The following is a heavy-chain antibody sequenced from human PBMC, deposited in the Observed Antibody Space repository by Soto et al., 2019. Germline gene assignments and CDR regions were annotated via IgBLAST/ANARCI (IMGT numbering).Heavy chain of an antibody. Sequence: EVQLVESGGGLVQPGGSLRLSCAASGFTVSSNYMSWVRQAPGKGLEWVSVIYSGGSTYYADSVKGRFTISRHNSKNTLHLQMNSLRAEDTAVYYCARGGGYCSGGSCYHAEYFQHWGQGTLVTVSS. CDR1: GFTVSSNY. D-gene: IGHD2-15*01. CDR2: IYSGGST. CDR3: ARGGGYCSGGSCYHAEYFQH. V-gene: IGHV3-53*04. J-gene: IGHJ1*01.